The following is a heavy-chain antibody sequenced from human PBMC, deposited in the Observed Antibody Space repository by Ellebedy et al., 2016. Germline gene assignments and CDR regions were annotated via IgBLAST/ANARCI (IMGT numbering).Heavy chain of an antibody. CDR2: RLFDGSNN. CDR3: AKGNAVPGPEPLDF. V-gene: IGHV3-30*14. D-gene: IGHD6-19*01. Sequence: GESLKISCAASGFSFSSYAMHWVRQAPGKGLEWVALRLFDGSNNYYADSVKGRFTISRDNSKNTLYLQMNSLTVEGTAVYYCAKGNAVPGPEPLDFWGQGTLVTVSS. J-gene: IGHJ4*02. CDR1: GFSFSSYA.